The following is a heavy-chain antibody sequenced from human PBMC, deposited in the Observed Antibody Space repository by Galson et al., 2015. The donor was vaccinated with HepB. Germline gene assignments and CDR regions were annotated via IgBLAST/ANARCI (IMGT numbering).Heavy chain of an antibody. CDR2: ILYDGSEK. V-gene: IGHV3-30*18. CDR1: GFTSSIHA. CDR3: VKRGSGSYSDFDY. D-gene: IGHD3-10*01. Sequence: SLRLSCAASGFTSSIHAMHWVRQAPGKGLEWVAVILYDGSEKYYADSVKGRFTISRDNSKNTLSLQMSSLRPEDTAVYYCVKRGSGSYSDFDYWGQGALVTVSS. J-gene: IGHJ4*02.